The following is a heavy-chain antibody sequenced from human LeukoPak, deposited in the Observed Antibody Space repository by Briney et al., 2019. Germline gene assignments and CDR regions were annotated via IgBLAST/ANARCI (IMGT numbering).Heavy chain of an antibody. CDR1: GFTFRNYG. D-gene: IGHD6-19*01. CDR3: ARDDSTAVFGTGIVDP. CDR2: IWHDGSQK. V-gene: IGHV3-33*01. Sequence: GRSLRLSCAASGFTFRNYGMHWVRQAPGKGLEGVAVIWHDGSQKYSADSVKGRFSISRDNSRDTLYLQMDSLRAEDTAMYYCARDDSTAVFGTGIVDPWGQGTLVTVSS. J-gene: IGHJ5*02.